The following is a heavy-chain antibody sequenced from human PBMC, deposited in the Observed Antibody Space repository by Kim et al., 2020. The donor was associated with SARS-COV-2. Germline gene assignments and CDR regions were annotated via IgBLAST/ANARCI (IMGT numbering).Heavy chain of an antibody. V-gene: IGHV4-34*01. CDR3: ARDPNWGSRYFDY. D-gene: IGHD7-27*01. J-gene: IGHJ4*02. Sequence: YNPALKSRVTISVDTSKNQFSLKLSSVTAADTAVYYCARDPNWGSRYFDYWGQGTLVTVSS.